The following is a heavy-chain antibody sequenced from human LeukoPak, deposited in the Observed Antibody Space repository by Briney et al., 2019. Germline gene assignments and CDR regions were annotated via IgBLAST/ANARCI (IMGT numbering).Heavy chain of an antibody. CDR2: IYYSGST. CDR3: ARDRIGATAGFDY. D-gene: IGHD6-13*01. Sequence: SETLSLTCTVSGGSISRSSYYWGWIRQPPGKGLEWIGSIYYSGSTYYNPSLKSRVTISVDTSKKQFSLKLSSVTAADAAVYYYARDRIGATAGFDYWGQGTLVTVSS. V-gene: IGHV4-39*07. J-gene: IGHJ4*02. CDR1: GGSISRSSYY.